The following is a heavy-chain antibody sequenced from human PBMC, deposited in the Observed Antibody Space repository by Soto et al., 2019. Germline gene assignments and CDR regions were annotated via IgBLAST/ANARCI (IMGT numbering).Heavy chain of an antibody. Sequence: QVQLQQWGAGLLKPSETLSLTYAVYGGSFSGYYWSWIRQPPGKGLEWIGEINHSGSTNYNPSLKSRVTISVDTSKNQFSLKLSSVTAADTAVYYCAREYGDYGVIDYWGQATLVTVSS. CDR1: GGSFSGYY. D-gene: IGHD4-17*01. CDR3: AREYGDYGVIDY. V-gene: IGHV4-34*01. CDR2: INHSGST. J-gene: IGHJ4*02.